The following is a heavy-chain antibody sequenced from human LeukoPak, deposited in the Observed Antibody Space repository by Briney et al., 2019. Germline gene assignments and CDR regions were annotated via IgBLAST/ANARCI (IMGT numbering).Heavy chain of an antibody. V-gene: IGHV4-34*01. CDR2: INHTGST. Sequence: SETLSLTCAVYGGSFSGFYWSGLPQPPGKGLERIGEINHTGSTNYNPSLKSRVTISVDTSKNQFSLKLSSVTAADTAVYFCARGGVVVAATRSFGYSYYMDVWGKGTTVTVSS. CDR3: ARGGVVVAATRSFGYSYYMDV. J-gene: IGHJ6*03. D-gene: IGHD2-15*01. CDR1: GGSFSGFY.